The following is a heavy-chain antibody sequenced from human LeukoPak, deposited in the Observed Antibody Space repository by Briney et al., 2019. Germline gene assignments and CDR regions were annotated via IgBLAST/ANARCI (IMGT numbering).Heavy chain of an antibody. CDR3: AKVLGGLWPGIDY. D-gene: IGHD2-15*01. J-gene: IGHJ4*02. Sequence: GGSLRLSCTASGFTFSTHSMHWVRHAPGKGPVWVSRINSDGSSTRYANSATGRFTISRDNAKNTVYLHMNSLRSEDTAVYYCAKVLGGLWPGIDYWGQGTVVTVSS. CDR2: INSDGSST. CDR1: GFTFSTHS. V-gene: IGHV3-74*01.